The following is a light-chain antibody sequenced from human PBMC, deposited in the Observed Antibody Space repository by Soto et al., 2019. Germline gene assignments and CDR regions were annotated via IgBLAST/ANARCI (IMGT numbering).Light chain of an antibody. CDR1: RSDIGASNF. CDR2: EAT. Sequence: QSALTQPPSVTGCPGQAATVSCTGTRSDIGASNFVSWCQHVPGRAPKVLIFEATNRPSGFSNFFSGSKSGITASMTISGPQADDEAEYFCMSYKPDDTFLFGTGTKVTVL. V-gene: IGLV2-14*01. J-gene: IGLJ1*01. CDR3: MSYKPDDTFL.